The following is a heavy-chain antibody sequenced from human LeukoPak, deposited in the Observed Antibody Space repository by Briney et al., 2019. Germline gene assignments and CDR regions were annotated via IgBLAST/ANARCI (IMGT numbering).Heavy chain of an antibody. CDR3: AHAVEDAFDI. Sequence: ASVKVSCKASGYTFTSYYMHWVRQAPGQGLEWMGIINPSGGSTSYAQKFQGRVTMTRDTSTSTVYMELSSLSSEDTAVYYCAHAVEDAFDIWGQGTMVTVSS. CDR1: GYTFTSYY. CDR2: INPSGGST. D-gene: IGHD6-19*01. J-gene: IGHJ3*02. V-gene: IGHV1-46*01.